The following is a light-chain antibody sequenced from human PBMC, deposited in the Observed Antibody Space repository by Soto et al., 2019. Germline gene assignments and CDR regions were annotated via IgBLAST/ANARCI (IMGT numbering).Light chain of an antibody. CDR2: NEN. CDR1: SSNIGAGYD. V-gene: IGLV1-40*01. CDR3: QSYDSGLSGVV. Sequence: QSVLTQPPSVSGAPGERVNISCSGSSSNIGAGYDVHWYQQFPGTAPKLLIYNENNRPSGVPDRFSSSKSGTSASLAITGLQAEDEADYYCQSYDSGLSGVVFGGGTKLTVL. J-gene: IGLJ2*01.